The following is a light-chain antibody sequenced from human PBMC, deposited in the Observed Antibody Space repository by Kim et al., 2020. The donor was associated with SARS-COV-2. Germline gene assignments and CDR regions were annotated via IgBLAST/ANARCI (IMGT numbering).Light chain of an antibody. CDR3: QQSYSTPVT. Sequence: ASVGDRVTITCRASQSISSYLNWYQQKPGKAPKLLIYAASSLQSGVPARFSGSGSGTDFTLTISSLQPEDFATYYCQQSYSTPVTFGQGTRLEIK. V-gene: IGKV1-39*01. J-gene: IGKJ5*01. CDR1: QSISSY. CDR2: AAS.